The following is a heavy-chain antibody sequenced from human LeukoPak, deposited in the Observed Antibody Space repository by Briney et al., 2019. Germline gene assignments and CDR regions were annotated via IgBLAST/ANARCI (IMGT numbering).Heavy chain of an antibody. J-gene: IGHJ4*02. V-gene: IGHV3-21*01. CDR3: ASLGKYCDFWSEDYYFDY. CDR1: GFTFSSYS. D-gene: IGHD3-3*01. CDR2: ISSSSSYI. Sequence: GGSLRLSCAASGFTFSSYSMSWVRQAPGKGLEWVSSISSSSSYIYYADSVKGRFTISRDNAKNSLYLQMNSLSAEDTAVYYCASLGKYCDFWSEDYYFDYWGQGTLVTVSS.